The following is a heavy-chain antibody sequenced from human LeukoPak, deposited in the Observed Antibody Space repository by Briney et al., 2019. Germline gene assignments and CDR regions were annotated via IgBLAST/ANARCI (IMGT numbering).Heavy chain of an antibody. CDR1: GFTFSSYA. J-gene: IGHJ4*02. V-gene: IGHV3-23*01. D-gene: IGHD2-2*01. Sequence: GGSLRLSCAAFGFTFSSYAMSWVRQAPGKGLEWVSAVSGSGGSTYYADSVKGRFTISRDNSKNTLYLQMNSLRAEDTAVYYCAKVPGATYCSSTSCYRLYWGQGTLVTVSS. CDR3: AKVPGATYCSSTSCYRLY. CDR2: VSGSGGST.